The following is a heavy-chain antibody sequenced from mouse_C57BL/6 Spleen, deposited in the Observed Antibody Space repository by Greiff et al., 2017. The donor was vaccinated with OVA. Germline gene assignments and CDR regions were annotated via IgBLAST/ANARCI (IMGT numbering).Heavy chain of an antibody. V-gene: IGHV5-16*01. CDR3: AREDPYYAMDY. CDR1: GFTFSDYY. Sequence: EVKLMESEGGLVQPGRSMKLSCTASGFTFSDYYMAWVRQVPEKGLEWVANINYDGSSTYYLDSLKSRFIISRDNAKNILYLQMSSLKSEDTATYYCAREDPYYAMDYWGQGTSVTVSS. J-gene: IGHJ4*01. CDR2: INYDGSST.